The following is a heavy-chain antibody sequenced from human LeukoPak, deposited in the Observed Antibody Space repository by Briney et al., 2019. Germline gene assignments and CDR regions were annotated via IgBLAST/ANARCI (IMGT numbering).Heavy chain of an antibody. Sequence: ASVKVSCKVSGYTLTELSMHWVRQAPGKGLEWMGGFDPEDGETIYAQKFQGRVTMTEDTSTDTAYMELSSLRSEDTAVYYCATIPLRGGPFDYWGQGTLVTVSS. V-gene: IGHV1-24*01. D-gene: IGHD2-15*01. J-gene: IGHJ4*02. CDR3: ATIPLRGGPFDY. CDR1: GYTLTELS. CDR2: FDPEDGET.